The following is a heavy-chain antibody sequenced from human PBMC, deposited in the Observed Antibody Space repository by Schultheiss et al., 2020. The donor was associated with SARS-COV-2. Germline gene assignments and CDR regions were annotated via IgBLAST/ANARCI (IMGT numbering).Heavy chain of an antibody. CDR1: GFTFTSSA. CDR3: ARGDYMGAGDAYYFDY. V-gene: IGHV1-58*01. CDR2: IVVGSGNT. D-gene: IGHD1-26*01. J-gene: IGHJ4*02. Sequence: SVKVSCKASGFTFTSSAVQWVRQARGQRLEWIGWIVVGSGNTNYAQKFQERVTITRDMSTSTAYMELCRLRSDDTAVYYCARGDYMGAGDAYYFDYWGQGTLVTVSS.